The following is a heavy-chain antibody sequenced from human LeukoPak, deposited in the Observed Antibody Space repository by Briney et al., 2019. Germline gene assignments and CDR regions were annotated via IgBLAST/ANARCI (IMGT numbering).Heavy chain of an antibody. Sequence: GESLKISCKASAYISTTYWIGWVRQMPGKGLEWMGLIYPGDSDTRYSPSLQGQVTISADKSISTAFLQWNSLKASDTAIYYCLSRGHNSDGRDDAFEIWGQGTMVTVSS. V-gene: IGHV5-51*01. D-gene: IGHD5-18*01. CDR1: AYISTTYW. CDR2: IYPGDSDT. J-gene: IGHJ3*02. CDR3: LSRGHNSDGRDDAFEI.